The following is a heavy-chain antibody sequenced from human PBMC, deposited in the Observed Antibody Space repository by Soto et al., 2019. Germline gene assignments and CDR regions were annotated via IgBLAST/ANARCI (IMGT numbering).Heavy chain of an antibody. CDR1: GFTFSSYS. V-gene: IGHV3-48*01. CDR3: ARADIGGFDL. D-gene: IGHD2-15*01. CDR2: ISSSSSTI. J-gene: IGHJ3*01. Sequence: GGSLRLSCAASGFTFSSYSMNWVRQAPGKGLEWVSYISSSSSTIYYADSVKCRFTISRDNAKNSLYLQMNSLRAEDSAVYYSARADIGGFDLSGQGTTLTVSS.